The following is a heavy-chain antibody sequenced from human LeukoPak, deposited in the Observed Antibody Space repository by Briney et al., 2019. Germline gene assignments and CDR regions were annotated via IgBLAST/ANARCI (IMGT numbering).Heavy chain of an antibody. V-gene: IGHV3-48*03. Sequence: QPGGSLRLSCAASGFTFSAHEMNWVRQAPGKGLEWVSFITSSGDTIFYADSMKGRFTISRDNPKNSLYLQMNSLRAEDTAVYYCARLNYDRSGYRLDYWGQGTLVTVSS. CDR2: ITSSGDTI. J-gene: IGHJ4*02. CDR3: ARLNYDRSGYRLDY. CDR1: GFTFSAHE. D-gene: IGHD3-22*01.